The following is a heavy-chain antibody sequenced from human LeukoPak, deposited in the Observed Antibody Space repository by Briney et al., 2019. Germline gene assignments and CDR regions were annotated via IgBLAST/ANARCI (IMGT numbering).Heavy chain of an antibody. D-gene: IGHD1-1*01. CDR2: ISSSSSYI. CDR3: ARNWNDAG. V-gene: IGHV3-21*01. CDR1: GGSISSYY. J-gene: IGHJ4*02. Sequence: ETLSLTCTVSGGSISSYYWSWVRQAPGKGLEWVSSISSSSSYIYYADSVKGRFTISRDNAKNSLYLQMNSLRAEDTAVYYCARNWNDAGWGQGTLVTVSS.